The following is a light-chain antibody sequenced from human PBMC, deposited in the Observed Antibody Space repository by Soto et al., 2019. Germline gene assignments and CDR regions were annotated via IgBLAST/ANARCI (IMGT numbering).Light chain of an antibody. CDR1: QNVVTY. Sequence: EIVLTQSPAPLSLSPGERATLSCRASQNVVTYLAWYQQKPGQAPRLLISDASNRATGIPARFSGSGSGTDFTLTINSLEPEDFAVYYCQQRSSWPITLGQGTRLEIK. CDR3: QQRSSWPIT. CDR2: DAS. J-gene: IGKJ5*01. V-gene: IGKV3-11*01.